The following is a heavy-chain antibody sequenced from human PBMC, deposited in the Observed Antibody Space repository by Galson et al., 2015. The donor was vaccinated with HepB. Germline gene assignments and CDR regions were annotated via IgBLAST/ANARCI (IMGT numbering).Heavy chain of an antibody. CDR3: AREDIVVVPAAIVYYYYGMDV. CDR2: ISAYNGNT. D-gene: IGHD2-2*01. V-gene: IGHV1-18*04. J-gene: IGHJ6*02. Sequence: SVKVSCKASGYTFTSYGISWVRQAPGQGLEWMGWISAYNGNTNYAQKLQGRVTMTTDTSTSIAYMELRSLRSDDTAVYYCAREDIVVVPAAIVYYYYGMDVWGQGTTVTVSS. CDR1: GYTFTSYG.